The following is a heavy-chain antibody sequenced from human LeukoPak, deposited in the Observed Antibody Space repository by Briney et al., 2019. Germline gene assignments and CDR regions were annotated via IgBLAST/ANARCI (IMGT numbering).Heavy chain of an antibody. CDR2: VFYNEAT. CDR1: GGSISSSIYY. Sequence: SETLSLTCIVSGGSISSSIYYWAWVRQPPGKGLEWIGTVFYNEATQYSPSLRSRVTISIDPSTNQFSLELASVTAADTALDYRARELGYGNSDSGSFWGQGTVVTVSS. CDR3: ARELGYGNSDSGSF. J-gene: IGHJ3*01. D-gene: IGHD5-18*01. V-gene: IGHV4-39*07.